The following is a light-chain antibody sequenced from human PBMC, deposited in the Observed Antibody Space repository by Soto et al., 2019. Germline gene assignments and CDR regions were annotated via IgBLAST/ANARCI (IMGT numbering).Light chain of an antibody. CDR3: SSYTSSSTLVV. V-gene: IGLV2-14*01. J-gene: IGLJ2*01. CDR2: DVN. CDR1: SSDVGGYNY. Sequence: QSALTQPASVSGSPGQSITISCTGTSSDVGGYNYDSWYQQHPGKAPKLMIYDVNNRPSGVSNRFSGSKSGNTASLTISGLQAEDEADYYCSSYTSSSTLVVIGGGTQLTVL.